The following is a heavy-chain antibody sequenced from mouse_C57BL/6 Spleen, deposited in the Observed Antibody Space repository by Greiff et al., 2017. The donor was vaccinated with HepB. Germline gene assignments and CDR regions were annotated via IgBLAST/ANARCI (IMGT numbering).Heavy chain of an antibody. CDR3: ARGTTVVVGDYYAMDY. J-gene: IGHJ4*01. CDR2: ISSGGSYN. CDR1: GFTFSSYG. V-gene: IGHV5-6*01. Sequence: EVQRVESGGDLVKPGGSLKLSCAASGFTFSSYGMSWVRQTPDKRLEWVATISSGGSYNYYPACVKGRFTISRDNAKNTLYLQMRRLKSEETAMYYCARGTTVVVGDYYAMDYWGQGTSVTVSS. D-gene: IGHD1-1*01.